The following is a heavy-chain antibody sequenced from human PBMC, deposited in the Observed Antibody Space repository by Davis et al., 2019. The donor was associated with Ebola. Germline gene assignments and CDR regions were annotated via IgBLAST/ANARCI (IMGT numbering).Heavy chain of an antibody. CDR2: IYYSGST. CDR1: GGSISSSSYY. V-gene: IGHV4-39*07. CDR3: ARARRGDYIWGSYRYGVWFDP. J-gene: IGHJ5*02. Sequence: SETLSLTCTVSGGSISSSSYYWGWIRQPPGKGLEWIGSIYYSGSTYYNPSLKSRVTISVDTSKNQFSLKLSSVTAADTAVYYCARARRGDYIWGSYRYGVWFDPWGQGTLVTVSS. D-gene: IGHD3-16*02.